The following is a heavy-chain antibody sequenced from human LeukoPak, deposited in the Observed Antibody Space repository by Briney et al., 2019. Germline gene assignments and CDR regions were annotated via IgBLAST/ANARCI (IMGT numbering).Heavy chain of an antibody. V-gene: IGHV1-2*02. J-gene: IGHJ4*02. CDR3: GRVERYFGSPDY. Sequence: ASVKVSCKASGYIFTDYYMHWVRQAPGQGLEWMGWINPDHGGTKYVQKFQGRVTMTLDTSINTAYMELSILSSDDTAIYYCGRVERYFGSPDYWGQGTLVTVSS. CDR2: INPDHGGT. CDR1: GYIFTDYY. D-gene: IGHD3-9*01.